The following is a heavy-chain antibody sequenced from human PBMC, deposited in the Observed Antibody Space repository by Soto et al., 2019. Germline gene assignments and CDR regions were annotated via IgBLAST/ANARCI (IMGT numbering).Heavy chain of an antibody. Sequence: SVKVSCKASGGTFSSYAISWVRQAPGQGLEWMGGIIPIFGTANYAQKFQGRVTITADESTSTAYMELSSLRSEDTAVYYCARDRIVLVPAAPFGGMDVWGQGTTVTVSS. V-gene: IGHV1-69*13. CDR3: ARDRIVLVPAAPFGGMDV. CDR1: GGTFSSYA. CDR2: IIPIFGTA. J-gene: IGHJ6*02. D-gene: IGHD2-2*01.